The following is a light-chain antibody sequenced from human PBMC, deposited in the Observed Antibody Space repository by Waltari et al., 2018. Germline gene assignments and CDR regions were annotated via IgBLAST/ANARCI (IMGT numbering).Light chain of an antibody. CDR1: QSIGRW. CDR2: QAA. V-gene: IGKV1-5*03. J-gene: IGKJ2*01. CDR3: QQYYSTPQT. Sequence: DIQMTQSPSTLSATVGDRVTITCRASQSIGRWLAWYQQKPGKAPKLLISQAATSESGVPSRFSGSGSGTEFTLTIINLQAEDVAVYYCQQYYSTPQTFGQGTKLEIK.